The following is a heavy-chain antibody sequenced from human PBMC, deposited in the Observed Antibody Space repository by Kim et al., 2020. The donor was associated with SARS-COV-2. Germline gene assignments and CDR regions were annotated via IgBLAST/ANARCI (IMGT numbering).Heavy chain of an antibody. D-gene: IGHD5-18*01. CDR2: ISSSSYI. Sequence: GGSLRLSCAASGFTFSSYSMNWVRQAPGKGLEWVSSISSSSYIYYADSVKGRFTISRDNAKNSLYLQMNSLRAEDTAVYYCARDEDVDTAMDALYYYYYGMDVWGQGTTVTVSS. CDR1: GFTFSSYS. J-gene: IGHJ6*02. V-gene: IGHV3-21*01. CDR3: ARDEDVDTAMDALYYYYYGMDV.